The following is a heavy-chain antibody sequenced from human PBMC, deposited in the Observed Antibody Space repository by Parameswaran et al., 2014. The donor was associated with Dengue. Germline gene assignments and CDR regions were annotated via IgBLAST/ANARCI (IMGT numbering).Heavy chain of an antibody. CDR3: ARGHSYSSSSDWFDP. CDR2: IYSGGNT. V-gene: IGHV3-66*01. J-gene: IGHJ5*02. D-gene: IGHD6-6*01. Sequence: VRQAPGKGLEWVSVIYSGGNTYYADSVKGRFTISRDNSKNTLYLQMNSLRAEDTAVYYCARGHSYSSSSDWFDPWGQGTLVTVSS.